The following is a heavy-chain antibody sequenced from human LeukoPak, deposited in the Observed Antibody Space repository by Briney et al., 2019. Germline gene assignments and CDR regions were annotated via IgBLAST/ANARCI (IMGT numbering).Heavy chain of an antibody. D-gene: IGHD5-18*01. J-gene: IGHJ4*02. CDR3: ARDPLSYGLGYFDY. V-gene: IGHV4-39*07. CDR2: IYYSGST. CDR1: GGSISSSSYY. Sequence: SETLSLTCTVSGGSISSSSYYWGWIRQPPGKGLEWIGSIYYSGSTYYNPSLKSRVTISVDTSKNQFSLKLSSVTAADTAVYYCARDPLSYGLGYFDYWGQGTLVTVSS.